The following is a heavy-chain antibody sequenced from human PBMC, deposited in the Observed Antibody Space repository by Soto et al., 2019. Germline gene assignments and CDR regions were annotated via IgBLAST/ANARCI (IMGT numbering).Heavy chain of an antibody. CDR1: GGSISSCY. D-gene: IGHD4-4*01. CDR2: IYYSGST. J-gene: IGHJ6*03. V-gene: IGHV4-59*01. CDR3: AILPTDYSKGDYHYYYMDV. Sequence: SETLSLTCTVSGGSISSCYWSWVRRPPGKGLEWIGYIYYSGSTNYNPSLKSRVTISVDTSKNQFSLKLSSVTAADTAVYYCAILPTDYSKGDYHYYYMDVWGKGTTVTVSS.